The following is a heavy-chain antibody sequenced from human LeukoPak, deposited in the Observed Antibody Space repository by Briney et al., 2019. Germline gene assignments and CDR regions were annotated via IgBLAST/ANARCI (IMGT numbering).Heavy chain of an antibody. CDR2: INHSGST. D-gene: IGHD6-19*01. CDR3: ASDLINSYSSGWYLEPGDY. J-gene: IGHJ4*02. CDR1: GGSFSGYY. V-gene: IGHV4-34*01. Sequence: PSETLSLTCAVYGGSFSGYYWSWIRQPPGKGLEWIGEINHSGSTNYNPSLKSRVTISVDTSKNQFSLKLSSVTAADTAVYYCASDLINSYSSGWYLEPGDYWGQGTLVTVSS.